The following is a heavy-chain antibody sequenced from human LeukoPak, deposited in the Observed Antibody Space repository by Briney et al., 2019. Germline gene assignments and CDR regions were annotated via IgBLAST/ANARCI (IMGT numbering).Heavy chain of an antibody. J-gene: IGHJ6*03. CDR3: ARHYYGSGSYNYYMDV. V-gene: IGHV5-51*01. Sequence: GESLQISCKGSEYSFTRYWIAWVRQMPGKGLEWMGIIYPGDSDTRYSPSFQGQVTISADKSISTAYLQWSSLKASDTAMYYCARHYYGSGSYNYYMDVWGKGTTVTISS. CDR1: EYSFTRYW. CDR2: IYPGDSDT. D-gene: IGHD3-10*01.